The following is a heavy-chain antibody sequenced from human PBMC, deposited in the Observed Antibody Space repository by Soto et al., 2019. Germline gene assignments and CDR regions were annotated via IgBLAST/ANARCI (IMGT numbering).Heavy chain of an antibody. CDR2: VDASGNT. Sequence: QVQLQESGPGLVKASETLSLSCTVSGHSISADYWSWIRQPAGKRLEWIGRVDASGNTNYNPSLKSRVTMSVDTSKNQFFLKVRSVTAADTAMYFCARDVGGSGVPHWFDPWGQGALVTVSS. D-gene: IGHD1-26*01. CDR1: GHSISADY. V-gene: IGHV4-4*07. J-gene: IGHJ5*02. CDR3: ARDVGGSGVPHWFDP.